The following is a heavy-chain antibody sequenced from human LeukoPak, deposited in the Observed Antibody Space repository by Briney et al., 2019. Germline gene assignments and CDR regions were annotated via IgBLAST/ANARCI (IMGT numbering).Heavy chain of an antibody. CDR3: ARDLYPDKPIDAFDI. J-gene: IGHJ3*02. CDR1: GFTFSRYS. Sequence: SGGSLRLSCAASGFTFSRYSMNWVRQAPGKGLEWISYISSSSPTIYYANSVKGRFTVSRDNAKNSVYLQMNSLRAEDTAVYYCARDLYPDKPIDAFDIWGQGTMVTVSS. D-gene: IGHD1-14*01. V-gene: IGHV3-48*01. CDR2: ISSSSPTI.